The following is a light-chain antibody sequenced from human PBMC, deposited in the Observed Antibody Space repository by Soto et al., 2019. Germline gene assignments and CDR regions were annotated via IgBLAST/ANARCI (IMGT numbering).Light chain of an antibody. Sequence: QSVLTQPPSTSGTPGQRVTISCSGSSSNIGSNTVNWYRQLPGAAPKLLIYSNDQRPSGVPDRLSGSKSGTSASLAFSGLQSEDEADYYCAAWDDSLNVVVFGGGTQLTVL. J-gene: IGLJ2*01. CDR2: SND. CDR3: AAWDDSLNVVV. CDR1: SSNIGSNT. V-gene: IGLV1-44*01.